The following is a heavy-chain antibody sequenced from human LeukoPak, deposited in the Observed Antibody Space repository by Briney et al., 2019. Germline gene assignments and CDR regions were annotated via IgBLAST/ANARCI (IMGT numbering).Heavy chain of an antibody. CDR1: GGSISTGGYY. Sequence: PSETLSLTCTVSGGSISTGGYYWSWIRQHPGKGLEWIGYIYYSGSTYYNPSLKSRVTISVDTSKNQFSLKLSSVTAADTAVYYCARHSRTVGSVGIDPWGQGTLVTVSS. V-gene: IGHV4-39*01. D-gene: IGHD4-23*01. J-gene: IGHJ5*02. CDR3: ARHSRTVGSVGIDP. CDR2: IYYSGST.